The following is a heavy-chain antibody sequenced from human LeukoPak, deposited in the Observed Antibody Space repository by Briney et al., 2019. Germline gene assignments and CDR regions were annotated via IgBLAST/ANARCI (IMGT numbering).Heavy chain of an antibody. CDR2: INHSGST. J-gene: IGHJ4*02. D-gene: IGHD3-16*01. CDR3: ARGFMITFGGVIFDY. V-gene: IGHV4-34*01. Sequence: EINHSGSTNYNPSLKSRVTISVDTSKNQFSLKLSSVTAADTAVYYCARGFMITFGGVIFDYWGQGTLVTVSS.